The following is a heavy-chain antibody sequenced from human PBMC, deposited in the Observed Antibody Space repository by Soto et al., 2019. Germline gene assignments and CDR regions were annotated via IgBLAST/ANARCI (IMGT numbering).Heavy chain of an antibody. V-gene: IGHV1-46*01. CDR2: INPSGGST. Sequence: ASVKVSCKAPGYTFTSYYMHWVRQAPGQGLEWTGIINPSGGSTSYAQKFQGRVTMTRDTSTSTVYMELSSLRSEDTAVYYCARDGTDLYYDFWSGYLSHFDYWGQGTLVTVSS. J-gene: IGHJ4*02. CDR3: ARDGTDLYYDFWSGYLSHFDY. D-gene: IGHD3-3*01. CDR1: GYTFTSYY.